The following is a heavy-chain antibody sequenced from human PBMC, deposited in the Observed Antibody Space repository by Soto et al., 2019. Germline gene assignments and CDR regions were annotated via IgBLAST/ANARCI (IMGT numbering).Heavy chain of an antibody. D-gene: IGHD1-26*01. CDR1: VFTVSSNY. CDR2: IYSGGST. Sequence: PGGSLRLSCASSVFTVSSNYMSCVRQAPGKWLEWVSVIYSGGSTYYADSVKGRFTISRDNSKNTMYLQMNSLRAEDTALYHCAKGAMRSFHNLEVWGQGTTFIVSS. V-gene: IGHV3-53*01. J-gene: IGHJ6*02. CDR3: AKGAMRSFHNLEV.